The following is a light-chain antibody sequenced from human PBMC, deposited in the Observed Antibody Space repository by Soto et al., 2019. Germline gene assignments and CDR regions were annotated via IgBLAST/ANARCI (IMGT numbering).Light chain of an antibody. Sequence: QSVLTQPASVSGSPGQSITISCTGTSSDVGSYNLVSWYQRHPGKAPKLMIYEGTKRPSGVSDRFSGSRSGNTAPLTISGLQAEDEADYYCCSYASSSTYVFGTGTKVTVL. CDR1: SSDVGSYNL. V-gene: IGLV2-23*01. CDR2: EGT. CDR3: CSYASSSTYV. J-gene: IGLJ1*01.